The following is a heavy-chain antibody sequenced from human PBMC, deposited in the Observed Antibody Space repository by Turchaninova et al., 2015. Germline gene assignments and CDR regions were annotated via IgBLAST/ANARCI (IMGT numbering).Heavy chain of an antibody. D-gene: IGHD1-20*01. CDR3: ARGVTD. V-gene: IGHV4-34*01. Sequence: QVQLQQWGAGLLKPSGTLSPPCAGSGGSFSGDYWSWSRQPPGKGLEWIGEITHSGSTNYNPSLKSRVTISVDTPKNQCSLKLSSVTAADTAVYYCARGVTDWGQGTLVTVSS. CDR1: GGSFSGDY. J-gene: IGHJ4*02. CDR2: ITHSGST.